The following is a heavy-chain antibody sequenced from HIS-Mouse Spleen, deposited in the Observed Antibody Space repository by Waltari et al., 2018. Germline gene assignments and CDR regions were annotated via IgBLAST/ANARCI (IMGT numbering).Heavy chain of an antibody. CDR3: AREIPYSSSWYDWYFDL. D-gene: IGHD6-13*01. J-gene: IGHJ2*01. Sequence: QLQLQESGPGLVKPSETLSLPCTVPGCSIRSRSYYWGWIRQPPGKGLEWIGSIYYSGSTYYNPSLKSRVTISVDTSKNQFSLKLSSVTAADTAVYYCAREIPYSSSWYDWYFDLWGRGTLGTVSS. CDR2: IYYSGST. V-gene: IGHV4-39*07. CDR1: GCSIRSRSYY.